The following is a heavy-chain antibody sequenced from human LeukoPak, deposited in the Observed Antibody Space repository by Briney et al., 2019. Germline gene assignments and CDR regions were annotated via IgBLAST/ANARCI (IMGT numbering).Heavy chain of an antibody. CDR1: GFTFDDYA. CDR3: ARDAQGFSYGSAFDV. Sequence: GGSLRLSCAASGFTFDDYAMHWVRQAPGKGLEWVSLINGDGYTTYYADSVKGRFNISRVNSKNFLYLQMNSLRTEYTAFHYCARDAQGFSYGSAFDVWGQGTMVTVSS. CDR2: INGDGYTT. V-gene: IGHV3-43*02. D-gene: IGHD5-18*01. J-gene: IGHJ3*01.